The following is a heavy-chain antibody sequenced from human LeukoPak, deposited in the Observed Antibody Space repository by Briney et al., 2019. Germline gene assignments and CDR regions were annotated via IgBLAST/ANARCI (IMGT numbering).Heavy chain of an antibody. D-gene: IGHD3-22*01. V-gene: IGHV1-8*02. CDR2: ISAYNTNT. CDR3: ARGSVAMIVVAVGAFGY. Sequence: ASVKVSCKASGGTFSSYAISWVRQAPGQGLEWMGWISAYNTNTKYAQKLQGRVTMTRNTSISTAYMELSSLRSEDTAVYYCARGSVAMIVVAVGAFGYWGQGTLVTVSS. J-gene: IGHJ4*02. CDR1: GGTFSSYA.